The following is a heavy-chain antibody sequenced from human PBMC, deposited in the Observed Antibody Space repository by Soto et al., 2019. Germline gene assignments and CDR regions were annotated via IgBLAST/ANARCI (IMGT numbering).Heavy chain of an antibody. D-gene: IGHD1-1*01. J-gene: IGHJ4*02. Sequence: ASGTLSLTCTVSGASITSSGYYWGWIRQRQGKGLEWIGSIYYSGSTYYNPSLKSRVTVSADTSKNQFSLKLSSVTAADTALYYCARIPIFTGRPDNPIDVWGQGTLVTVSS. CDR3: ARIPIFTGRPDNPIDV. CDR2: IYYSGST. CDR1: GASITSSGYY. V-gene: IGHV4-39*01.